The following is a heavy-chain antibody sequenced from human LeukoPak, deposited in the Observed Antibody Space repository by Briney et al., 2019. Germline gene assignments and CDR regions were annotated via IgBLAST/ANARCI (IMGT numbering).Heavy chain of an antibody. CDR3: AKARHIAVAGYFDY. CDR2: ISGSGGST. Sequence: PGGSLRLSCAASGFTFSSYAMSWVRQAPGKGLEWVSAISGSGGSTYYADSVKGRFTISRDNSKDTLYLQMNSLRAEDTAVYYCAKARHIAVAGYFDYWGQGTLVTVSS. J-gene: IGHJ4*02. CDR1: GFTFSSYA. D-gene: IGHD6-19*01. V-gene: IGHV3-23*01.